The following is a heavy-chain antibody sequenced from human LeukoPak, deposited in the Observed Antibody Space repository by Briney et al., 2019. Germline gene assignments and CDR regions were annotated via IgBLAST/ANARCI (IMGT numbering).Heavy chain of an antibody. CDR3: ATYDILTGPVLFQH. D-gene: IGHD3-9*01. J-gene: IGHJ1*01. CDR1: GYTLTELS. V-gene: IGHV1-24*01. Sequence: ASVKVSCKVSGYTLTELSMHWVRQAPGKGLEWMGGFDPEDGETIYAQKFQGRVTMTEDTSTDTAYMELSSLRSEDTAVYYCATYDILTGPVLFQHWGQGTLVTVSS. CDR2: FDPEDGET.